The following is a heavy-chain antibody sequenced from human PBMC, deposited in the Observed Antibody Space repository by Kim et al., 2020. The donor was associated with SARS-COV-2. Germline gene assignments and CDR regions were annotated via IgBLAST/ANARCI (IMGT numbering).Heavy chain of an antibody. CDR3: AREGGRITGTIWFDP. CDR1: GGSISSYY. CDR2: IYYSGST. V-gene: IGHV4-59*13. J-gene: IGHJ5*02. Sequence: SETLSLTCTVSGGSISSYYWSWIRQPPGKGLEWIGYIYYSGSTNYNPSLKSRVTISVDTSKNQFSLKLSSVTAADTAVYYCAREGGRITGTIWFDPWGQGTLVTVSS. D-gene: IGHD1-7*01.